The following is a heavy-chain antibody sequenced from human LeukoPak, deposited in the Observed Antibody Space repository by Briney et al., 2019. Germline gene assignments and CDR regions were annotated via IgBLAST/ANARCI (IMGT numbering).Heavy chain of an antibody. V-gene: IGHV4-59*01. CDR1: GGSISSYY. Sequence: PSETLSLTCTVSGGSISSYYWSWIRQPPGKGLEWIGYIYYSGSTNYNPSLKSRVTISVDTSKNQFSLKLSSVTAADTAVYYCAARSGSYRGVAIDYWGQGTLVTVSS. J-gene: IGHJ4*02. CDR2: IYYSGST. CDR3: AARSGSYRGVAIDY. D-gene: IGHD1-26*01.